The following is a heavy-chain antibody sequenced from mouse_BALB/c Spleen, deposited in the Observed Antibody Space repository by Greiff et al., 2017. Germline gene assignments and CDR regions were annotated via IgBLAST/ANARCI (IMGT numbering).Heavy chain of an antibody. D-gene: IGHD2-3*01. V-gene: IGHV2-2*02. CDR1: GFSLTGYG. J-gene: IGHJ1*01. CDR2: IWSGGST. CDR3: ARTNYDDSRYFDD. Sequence: QVKLQQSGPGLVQPSQSLSITCTVSGFSLTGYGVNWVRQPPGKGLEWLGVIWSGGSTDYNAAFISRLSISKDNSKSQVFFKMNSLHANDTAIYYCARTNYDDSRYFDDWGAGTTVTVSA.